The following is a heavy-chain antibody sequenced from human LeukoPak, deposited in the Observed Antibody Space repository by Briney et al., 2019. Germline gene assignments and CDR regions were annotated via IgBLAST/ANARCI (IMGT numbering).Heavy chain of an antibody. V-gene: IGHV1-69*13. CDR3: ARSEQWLVIHLDY. D-gene: IGHD6-19*01. Sequence: ASVKVSCKASGGTFSSYAVSWVRQAPGQGLEWMGGIIHIFGTANHAQKFQGRVTITADESTSTAYMELSSLRSEDTAVYYCARSEQWLVIHLDYWGQGTLVTVSS. CDR1: GGTFSSYA. J-gene: IGHJ4*02. CDR2: IIHIFGTA.